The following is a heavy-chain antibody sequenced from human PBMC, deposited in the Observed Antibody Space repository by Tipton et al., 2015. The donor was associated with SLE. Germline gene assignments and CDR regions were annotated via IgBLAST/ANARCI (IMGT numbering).Heavy chain of an antibody. CDR3: ARLPDYFDH. J-gene: IGHJ4*02. V-gene: IGHV4-59*01. Sequence: GLVKPSETLSLTCSVSGGSINVYYWSWVRQPPGKGLEWIGYVSYSGSTNYNPSLQSRVTISVDTSKNQFSLKLRSVTAADTAAYYCARLPDYFDHWGQGALVTVSS. CDR1: GGSINVYY. CDR2: VSYSGST.